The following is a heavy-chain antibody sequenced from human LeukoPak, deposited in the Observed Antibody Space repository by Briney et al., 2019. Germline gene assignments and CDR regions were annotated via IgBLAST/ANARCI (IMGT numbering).Heavy chain of an antibody. Sequence: ASVKVSCKVSGYTLTELSMHWVRQAPGKGLEWMGGFDPEDGETIYAQKFQGRVTMTEDTSTDTAYMELSSLRSEDTAVYYCATYDYVWGSYRNTVFDYWGQGTLVTVSS. CDR2: FDPEDGET. V-gene: IGHV1-24*01. CDR3: ATYDYVWGSYRNTVFDY. CDR1: GYTLTELS. J-gene: IGHJ4*02. D-gene: IGHD3-16*02.